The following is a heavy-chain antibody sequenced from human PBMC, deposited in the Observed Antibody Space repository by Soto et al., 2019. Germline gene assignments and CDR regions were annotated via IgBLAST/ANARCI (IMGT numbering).Heavy chain of an antibody. CDR1: GFTVSNNY. CDR3: AREAIIVIAAPEYYFDY. J-gene: IGHJ4*02. CDR2: IYTGGYT. D-gene: IGHD3-22*01. Sequence: EVQLVESGGDLVQPGGSLRLSCAASGFTVSNNYMSWVRQAPGKGLEWVSVIYTGGYTNYADSVKGRFTISRDSSKNTLYLQMDSLRSEDTAVYYSAREAIIVIAAPEYYFDYWGQGTLVTVSS. V-gene: IGHV3-66*01.